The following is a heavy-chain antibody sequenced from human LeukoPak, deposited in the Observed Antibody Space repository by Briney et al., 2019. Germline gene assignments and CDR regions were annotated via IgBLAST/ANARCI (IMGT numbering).Heavy chain of an antibody. D-gene: IGHD3-22*01. V-gene: IGHV4-61*01. J-gene: IGHJ4*02. CDR3: ARSGPHYYDSSGYLLD. CDR2: IYYSGST. CDR1: GGSVSSGSYY. Sequence: SETLSLTCAVSGGSVSSGSYYWSWIRQPPGKGLEWIGYIYYSGSTNYNPSLKSRVTISVDTSKNQFSLKLSSVTAADTAVYYCARSGPHYYDSSGYLLDWGQGTLVTVSS.